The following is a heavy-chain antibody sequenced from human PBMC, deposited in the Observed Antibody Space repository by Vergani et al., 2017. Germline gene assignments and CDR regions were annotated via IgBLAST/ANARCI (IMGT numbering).Heavy chain of an antibody. V-gene: IGHV4-61*01. CDR2: ISYSGST. D-gene: IGHD3-22*01. CDR3: AREVHYYDSSGFGFDY. Sequence: QVQLQESGPGLVKPSETLSLTCSVSGGSGSSGIYYWSWIRQPPGKGLEWIGYISYSGSTNYNPSLKSRVTISVDTSKNQCSLKLSSVNAADMAVYYCAREVHYYDSSGFGFDYWGQGTLVTVSS. J-gene: IGHJ4*02. CDR1: GGSGSSGIYY.